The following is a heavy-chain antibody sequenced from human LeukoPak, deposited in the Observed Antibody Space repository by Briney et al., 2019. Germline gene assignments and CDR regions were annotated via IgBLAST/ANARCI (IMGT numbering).Heavy chain of an antibody. CDR1: GFTFSSYW. CDR2: IKQDGSEK. CDR3: AKDRVVRGVSQFDY. J-gene: IGHJ4*02. Sequence: GGSLRLSCAASGFTFSSYWMSWVRQAPGKGLEWVANIKQDGSEKYYVDSVKGRFTISRDNAKNSLYLQMNSLRAEDTAVYYCAKDRVVRGVSQFDYWGQGTLVTVSS. D-gene: IGHD3-10*01. V-gene: IGHV3-7*03.